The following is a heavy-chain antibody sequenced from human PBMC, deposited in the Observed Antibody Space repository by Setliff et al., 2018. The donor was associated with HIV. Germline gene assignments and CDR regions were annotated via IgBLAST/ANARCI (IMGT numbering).Heavy chain of an antibody. CDR2: IKSRTDGGTT. V-gene: IGHV3-15*01. D-gene: IGHD1-26*01. J-gene: IGHJ4*02. Sequence: GGSLRLSCEASGFTFNSAWMHWVRQAPGKGPEWVGRIKSRTDGGTTDYAAPVRGRFTISRDDSKNTLSLMNSLRAEDTAVYYCAKVLQWETDCWGQGTLVTVSS. CDR1: GFTFNSAW. CDR3: AKVLQWETDC.